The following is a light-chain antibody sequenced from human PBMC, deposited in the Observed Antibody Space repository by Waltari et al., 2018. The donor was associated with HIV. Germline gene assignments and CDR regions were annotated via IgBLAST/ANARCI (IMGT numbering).Light chain of an antibody. CDR2: DTN. V-gene: IGLV7-46*01. CDR3: LLSYSGTRV. J-gene: IGLJ3*02. CDR1: TGAVTSGHY. Sequence: CSSSTGAVTSGHYPYWFQQKPGQAPRTLIYDTNTKHSWTPARFSGSLLGGKAALTLSGAQPEDEAEYYCLLSYSGTRVFGGGTKLTVL.